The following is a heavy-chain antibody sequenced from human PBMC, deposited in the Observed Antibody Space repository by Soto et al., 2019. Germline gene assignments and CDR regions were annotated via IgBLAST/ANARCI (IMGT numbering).Heavy chain of an antibody. V-gene: IGHV4-39*01. CDR2: IYYSGST. CDR1: GGSISSSSYY. J-gene: IGHJ3*02. CDR3: ARRGYDFWSGYYGAFDI. Sequence: PSETLSLTCTVSGGSISSSSYYWGWIRQPPGKGLEWIGSIYYSGSTYYNPSLKSRVTISVDTSKNQFPLKLSSVTAADTAVYYCARRGYDFWSGYYGAFDIWGQGTMVTVSS. D-gene: IGHD3-3*01.